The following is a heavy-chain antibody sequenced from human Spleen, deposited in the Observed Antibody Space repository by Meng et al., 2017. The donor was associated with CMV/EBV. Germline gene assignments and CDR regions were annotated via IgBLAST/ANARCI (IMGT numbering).Heavy chain of an antibody. Sequence: ASVKVSCKTSGYPFIGYYIHWVRQAPGQGLEWMGWINPYSGGTNFAQQFQARVTMTRDTSISTSYMELSRLRSHDTAVYYCAREVLWFGELPEREYGMDGWGQGTTVTVSS. V-gene: IGHV1-2*02. J-gene: IGHJ6*02. CDR3: AREVLWFGELPEREYGMDG. CDR1: GYPFIGYY. CDR2: INPYSGGT. D-gene: IGHD3-10*01.